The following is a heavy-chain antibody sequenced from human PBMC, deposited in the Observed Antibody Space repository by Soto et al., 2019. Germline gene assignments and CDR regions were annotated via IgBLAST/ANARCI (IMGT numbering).Heavy chain of an antibody. CDR1: GGSISSYY. J-gene: IGHJ3*02. CDR3: AGESTWFGESPPSFDI. Sequence: SETLSLTCTVSGGSISSYYWSWIRQPPGKGLEWIGYIYYSGSTNYNPSLKSRVTISVDTSKNQFSLKLSSVTAADTAVYYCAGESTWFGESPPSFDIWGQGAMVT. V-gene: IGHV4-59*01. D-gene: IGHD3-10*01. CDR2: IYYSGST.